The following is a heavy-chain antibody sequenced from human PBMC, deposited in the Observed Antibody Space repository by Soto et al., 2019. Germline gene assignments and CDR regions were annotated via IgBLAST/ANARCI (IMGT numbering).Heavy chain of an antibody. V-gene: IGHV3-23*01. Sequence: GSLRLSCAASGFTFSSYAMSWVRQAPGKGLEWVSAISGSGGSTYYADSVKGRFTISRDNSKNTLYLQMNSLRAEDTAVYYCAEEDWDVVVPAAMSRGANYYYYMDVWGKGTTVTVSS. CDR1: GFTFSSYA. D-gene: IGHD2-2*01. CDR3: AEEDWDVVVPAAMSRGANYYYYMDV. J-gene: IGHJ6*03. CDR2: ISGSGGST.